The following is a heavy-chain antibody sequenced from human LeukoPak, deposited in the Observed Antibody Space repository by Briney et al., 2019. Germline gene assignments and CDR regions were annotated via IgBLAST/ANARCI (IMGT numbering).Heavy chain of an antibody. CDR2: ISSSSSYI. D-gene: IGHD1-26*01. V-gene: IGHV3-21*01. CDR1: GFTFSSYS. J-gene: IGHJ4*02. Sequence: PGGSLRLSCAASGFTFSSYSMNWVRQAPGKGLEWVSSISSSSSYIYYADSVKGRFTISRDNAKNSLYLQMNSLRAEDTAVYYCARAPRGATDFDYWGQGTLVTVSS. CDR3: ARAPRGATDFDY.